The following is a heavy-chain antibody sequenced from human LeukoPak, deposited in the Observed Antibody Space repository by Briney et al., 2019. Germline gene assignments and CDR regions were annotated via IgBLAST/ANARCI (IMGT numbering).Heavy chain of an antibody. CDR1: GFTFSSYG. CDR3: AKSGYSSSWSNAAVYNWFDP. Sequence: GGSLRLSCAASGFTFSSYGMHWVRQAPGKGLEWVAFIRYDGSNKYYADSVKGRFTISRDNSKNTLYLQMNSLRAEDTAVYYCAKSGYSSSWSNAAVYNWFDPWGQGTLVTVSS. D-gene: IGHD6-13*01. CDR2: IRYDGSNK. J-gene: IGHJ5*02. V-gene: IGHV3-30*02.